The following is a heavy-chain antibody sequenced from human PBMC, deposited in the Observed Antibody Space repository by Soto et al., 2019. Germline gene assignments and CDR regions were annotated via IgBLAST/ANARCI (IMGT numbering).Heavy chain of an antibody. V-gene: IGHV3-23*01. Sequence: PGGSLRLSCEASGFTFRSSAMGWVRQAPGKGLEWVSGISCCGGTTSYADSVRGRFIISRDDSQNTLYLQMNSLRGEDTARYYCAKADGQQWLLPHLESWGPGGLVTVSS. CDR2: ISCCGGTT. CDR1: GFTFRSSA. J-gene: IGHJ5*01. CDR3: AKADGQQWLLPHLES. D-gene: IGHD6-19*01.